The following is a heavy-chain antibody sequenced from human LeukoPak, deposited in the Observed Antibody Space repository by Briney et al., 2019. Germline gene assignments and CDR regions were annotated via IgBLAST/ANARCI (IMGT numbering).Heavy chain of an antibody. CDR3: ATRRDDYNFPDY. CDR2: ISSSSSYI. Sequence: GGSLRLSCAASGFTFSSYSMNWVRQAPGKGLEWVSSISSSSSYIYYADSVKGRFTISRDNAKNSLYLQMNSLRAEDTAVYYCATRRDDYNFPDYWGQGTLVTVSS. D-gene: IGHD5-24*01. J-gene: IGHJ4*02. V-gene: IGHV3-21*01. CDR1: GFTFSSYS.